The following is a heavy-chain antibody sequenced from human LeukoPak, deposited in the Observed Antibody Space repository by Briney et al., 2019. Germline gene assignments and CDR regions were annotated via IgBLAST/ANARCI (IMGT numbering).Heavy chain of an antibody. CDR1: GGSVTKYY. J-gene: IGHJ5*01. V-gene: IGHV4-59*02. CDR3: ARDLFPINWFES. CDR2: IFHTGIT. Sequence: SETLSLTCTVSGGSVTKYYWHWIWQAPGKGLEWIGFIFHTGITNYNPSLKSRVTISVDTSKNQFSLKLTSVTAADTAVYFCARDLFPINWFESWGQGTLVTVSS. D-gene: IGHD2-2*02.